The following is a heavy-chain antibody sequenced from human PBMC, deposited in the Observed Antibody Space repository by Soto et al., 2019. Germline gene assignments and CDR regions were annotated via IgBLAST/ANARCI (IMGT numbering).Heavy chain of an antibody. CDR2: IYYSGST. CDR1: GGSISSGGYY. CDR3: ARDSSSSVWGYYYGMDV. J-gene: IGHJ6*02. Sequence: KPSETLSLTCTVSGGSISSGGYYWSWIRQHPGKGLEWIGYIYYSGSTYYNPSLKSRVTISVDTSKNQFSLKLSSVTAADTAVYYCARDSSSSVWGYYYGMDVWGQGTTVTVSS. V-gene: IGHV4-31*03. D-gene: IGHD6-6*01.